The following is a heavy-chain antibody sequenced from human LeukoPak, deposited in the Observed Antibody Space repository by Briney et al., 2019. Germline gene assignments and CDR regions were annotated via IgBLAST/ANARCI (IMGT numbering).Heavy chain of an antibody. CDR3: ARKVEY. V-gene: IGHV4-59*01. CDR2: ISYSGST. CDR1: GGSIINYY. J-gene: IGHJ4*02. Sequence: SETLSLTCTVSGGSIINYYWNWIRQPPGKGLEWIGYISYSGSTNYNPSLKSRVTISVDTSKNQFSLNLSSVTAADTPVYYCARKVEYWGQGILVTVSS.